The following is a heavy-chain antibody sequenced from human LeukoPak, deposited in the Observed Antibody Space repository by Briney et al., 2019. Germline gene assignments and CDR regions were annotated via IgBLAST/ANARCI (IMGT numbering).Heavy chain of an antibody. V-gene: IGHV3-66*01. CDR2: IYNSDHT. Sequence: PGGSLRLSCAASGFSVRTNYIAWVRQAPGKGLEWVSLIYNSDHTFYADSVKDRITISRDSSENTVFLQMNSLRAEDTAVYYCARAAVAAGIFYIDYWGQGTLVTVSS. J-gene: IGHJ4*02. CDR1: GFSVRTNY. D-gene: IGHD6-19*01. CDR3: ARAAVAAGIFYIDY.